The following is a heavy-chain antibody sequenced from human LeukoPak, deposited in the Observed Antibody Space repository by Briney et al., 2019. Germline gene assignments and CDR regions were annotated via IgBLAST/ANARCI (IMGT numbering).Heavy chain of an antibody. D-gene: IGHD3-3*01. CDR1: GYTLTELS. V-gene: IGHV1-24*01. J-gene: IGHJ5*02. CDR3: ARGRGLALRFSP. CDR2: FDPEDGEA. Sequence: GASVKVSCKVSGYTLTELSMHWVRQAPGKGLEWMGGFDPEDGEAIYAQKFQGRVTITRNTSISTAYMELSSLRSEDTAVYYCARGRGLALRFSPWGQGTLVTVSS.